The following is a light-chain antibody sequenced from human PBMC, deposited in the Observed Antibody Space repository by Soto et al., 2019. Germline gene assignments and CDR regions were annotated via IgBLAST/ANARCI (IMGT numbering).Light chain of an antibody. V-gene: IGLV2-8*01. CDR3: SSYAGSIWV. CDR2: KFI. J-gene: IGLJ3*02. Sequence: QSALTQPPSASGSPGQSVTISCTGTSSDVGGYNYFSWYQQHPGKAPKLMIYKFIKRPSGVPDRFSGSKSGNTASLTVSGLQAEDEADYYCSSYAGSIWVFGGGTKLTVL. CDR1: SSDVGGYNY.